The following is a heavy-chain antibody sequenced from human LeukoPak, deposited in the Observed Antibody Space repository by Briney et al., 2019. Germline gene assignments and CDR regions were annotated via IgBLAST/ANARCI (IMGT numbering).Heavy chain of an antibody. CDR3: ATYSSLNTREFQY. CDR1: GFTFGDYA. CDR2: IRQDGGET. D-gene: IGHD3-22*01. V-gene: IGHV3-7*01. Sequence: GGSLRLSCAASGFTFGDYAMHWVRQAPGKGLEWVANIRQDGGETYYGDSVKGRFIISRDNAKNSLFLQMNRLRAEDTAVYYCATYSSLNTREFQYWGQGTLVTVSP. J-gene: IGHJ1*01.